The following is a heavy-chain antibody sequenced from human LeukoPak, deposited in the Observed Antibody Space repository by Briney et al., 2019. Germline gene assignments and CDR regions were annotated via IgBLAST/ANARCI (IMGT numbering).Heavy chain of an antibody. Sequence: KISCXXSGYSFXXYWIGWVRQMPGKGLEWMGIIYPGDSDTRYSPSFQGQVTISADKSISTAYLQWSSLKASDTAMYYCARSSHMVRGVMDYWGQGTLVTVSS. CDR2: IYPGDSDT. J-gene: IGHJ4*02. CDR1: GYSFXXYW. D-gene: IGHD3-10*01. CDR3: ARSSHMVRGVMDY. V-gene: IGHV5-51*01.